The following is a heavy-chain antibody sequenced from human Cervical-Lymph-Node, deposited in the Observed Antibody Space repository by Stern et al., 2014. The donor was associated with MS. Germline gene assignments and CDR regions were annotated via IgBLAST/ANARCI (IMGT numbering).Heavy chain of an antibody. CDR2: ISPVDSDA. CDR1: GYSFTSYW. CDR3: ARQLSSEELDY. V-gene: IGHV5-51*01. J-gene: IGHJ4*02. D-gene: IGHD6-19*01. Sequence: EVQLVESGAEVKKPGESLKISCKGSGYSFTSYWIAWLRQMPGKGLEWMGIISPVDSDARYSPSFQGQVTFSVDKSVGTAYVQWNSLKASDTAMYYCARQLSSEELDYWGQGTLVSVSS.